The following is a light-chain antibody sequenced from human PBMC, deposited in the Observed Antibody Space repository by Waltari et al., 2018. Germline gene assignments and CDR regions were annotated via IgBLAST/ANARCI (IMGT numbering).Light chain of an antibody. CDR3: QQRANWPPLT. CDR1: QSVYNF. CDR2: EAS. Sequence: EDVLTQFPATLSLSPVERAPLSCRASQSVYNFLAWYQQKPGQAPRLLIYEASQRATGIPARFSGSGSGTDFTLTISNLEPEDVAVYYCQQRANWPPLTFGGGTKVEIK. V-gene: IGKV3-11*01. J-gene: IGKJ4*01.